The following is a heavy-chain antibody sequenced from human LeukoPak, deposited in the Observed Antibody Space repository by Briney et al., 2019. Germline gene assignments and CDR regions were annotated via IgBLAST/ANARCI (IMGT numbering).Heavy chain of an antibody. D-gene: IGHD1-7*01. CDR3: PREDNWNYVD. J-gene: IGHJ4*02. V-gene: IGHV4-59*01. CDR1: GGSISSYY. Sequence: SETLSLTCTVSGGSISSYYWSWIRQPPGKGLEWNGYIYYSGSTNYNPSLKSRVTISVDTSKNQFSLKLSSVTAADTAVYYCPREDNWNYVDWGLGTLVTVSS. CDR2: IYYSGST.